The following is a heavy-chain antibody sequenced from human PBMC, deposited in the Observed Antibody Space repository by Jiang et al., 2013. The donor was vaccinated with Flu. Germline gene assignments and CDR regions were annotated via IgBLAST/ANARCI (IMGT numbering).Heavy chain of an antibody. CDR2: INPSGGST. V-gene: IGHV1-46*01. D-gene: IGHD5-12*01. CDR3: ARIPRSGYSGYDSTLLGEFDL. CDR1: DTPSPAT. Sequence: SVKVPARHLDTPSPATICTGCDRPLDKGLEWMGIINPSGGSTSYAQKFQGRVTMTRDTSTSTVYMELSSLRSEDTAVYYCARIPRSGYSGYDSTLLGEFDLWGRGTLVTVSS. J-gene: IGHJ2*01.